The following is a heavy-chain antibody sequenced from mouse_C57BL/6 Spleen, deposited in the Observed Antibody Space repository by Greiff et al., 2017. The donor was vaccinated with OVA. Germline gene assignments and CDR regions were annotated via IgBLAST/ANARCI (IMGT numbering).Heavy chain of an antibody. D-gene: IGHD1-1*01. CDR2: ISDGGSYT. V-gene: IGHV5-4*01. CDR3: AREGNYYGSSGWFAY. CDR1: GFTFSSYA. J-gene: IGHJ3*01. Sequence: EVQVVESGGGLVKPGGSLKLSCAASGFTFSSYAMSWVRQTPEKRLEWVATISDGGSYTYYPDNVKGRFTISRDNAKNNLYLQMSHLKSEDTAMYYCAREGNYYGSSGWFAYWGQGTLVTVSA.